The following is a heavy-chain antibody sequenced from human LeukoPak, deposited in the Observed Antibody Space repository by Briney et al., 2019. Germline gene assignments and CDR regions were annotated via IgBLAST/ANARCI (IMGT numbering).Heavy chain of an antibody. CDR2: IKQDGSEK. D-gene: IGHD1-1*01. Sequence: GGSLRLSCAAPGFTFSSYWMSWVRQAPGKGLQWVANIKQDGSEKYYVDSVKGRFTISRDNAKNSLYLQMNSLRAEDTAVYYCTRDRSGQDWGQGTLVTVSS. V-gene: IGHV3-7*05. J-gene: IGHJ4*02. CDR1: GFTFSSYW. CDR3: TRDRSGQD.